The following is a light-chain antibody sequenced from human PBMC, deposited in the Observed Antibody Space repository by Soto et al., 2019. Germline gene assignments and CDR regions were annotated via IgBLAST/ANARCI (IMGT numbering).Light chain of an antibody. CDR2: EVS. CDR3: TSFTSSNTGV. V-gene: IGLV2-14*03. Sequence: QSVLTQPASVSGSPGQSITISCTGTSSDVGGYNYVSWFQQHPGKAPKLKTYEVSNRPSGVSNRFSVSKSDYTASLTVSALQAEDEADYHCTSFTSSNTGVCGGGTKATVL. CDR1: SSDVGGYNY. J-gene: IGLJ3*02.